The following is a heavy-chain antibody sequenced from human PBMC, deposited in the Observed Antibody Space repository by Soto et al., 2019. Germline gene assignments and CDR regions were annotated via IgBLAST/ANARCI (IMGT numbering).Heavy chain of an antibody. CDR2: IIPIFGTA. V-gene: IGHV1-69*12. D-gene: IGHD3-22*01. Sequence: QVQLVQSGAEVKKPGSSVKVSCKASGGTFSSYAISWVRQAPGQGLEWMGGIIPIFGTANYAQKFQGRDTITAEESTSTAYMELSSLRSEDTAVYYCATGLRIVVARRWYFDLWGRGTLVTVSS. CDR1: GGTFSSYA. CDR3: ATGLRIVVARRWYFDL. J-gene: IGHJ2*01.